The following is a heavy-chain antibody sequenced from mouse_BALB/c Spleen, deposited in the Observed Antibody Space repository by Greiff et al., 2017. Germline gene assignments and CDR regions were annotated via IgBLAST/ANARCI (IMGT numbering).Heavy chain of an antibody. CDR1: GYAFSSSW. Sequence: QVQLQQSGPELVKPGASVMISCKASGYAFSSSWMNWVKQRPGQGLEWIGRIYPGDGDTNYNGKFKGKATLTADKSSSTAYMQLSSLTSVDSAVYFCARGSMITYYFDYWGQGTTLTVSA. D-gene: IGHD2-4*01. J-gene: IGHJ2*01. CDR2: IYPGDGDT. CDR3: ARGSMITYYFDY. V-gene: IGHV1-82*01.